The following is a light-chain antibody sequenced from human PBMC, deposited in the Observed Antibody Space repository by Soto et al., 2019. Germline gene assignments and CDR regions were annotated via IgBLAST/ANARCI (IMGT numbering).Light chain of an antibody. CDR2: EDN. V-gene: IGLV6-57*04. Sequence: NFMLTQPHSVSESPGKTVTISCTRSSGSIASDYVQWYQQRPGSAPTTVIYEDNQRPSGVPDRFFGSIDSSSNSASFTIAEVKTEDEADYYFQSYDSSDHLLFGRVIKLTVL. J-gene: IGLJ2*01. CDR1: SGSIASDY. CDR3: QSYDSSDHLL.